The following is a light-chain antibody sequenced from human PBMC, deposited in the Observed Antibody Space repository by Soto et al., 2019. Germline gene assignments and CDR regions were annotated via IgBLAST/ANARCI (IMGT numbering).Light chain of an antibody. CDR1: QDVSRF. CDR3: QQLNSYVFT. Sequence: DIQLTQSPSFLSASVGDRVTISCRASQDVSRFLAWYQQKPGKAPNLLIYAASTLQSGVPSRFSGSGSGTEFTLTISSLQPEDFATYYCQQLNSYVFTFGPGPKWISN. V-gene: IGKV1-9*01. J-gene: IGKJ3*01. CDR2: AAS.